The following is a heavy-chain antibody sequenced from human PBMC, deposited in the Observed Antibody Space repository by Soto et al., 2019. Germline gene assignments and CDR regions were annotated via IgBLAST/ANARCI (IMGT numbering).Heavy chain of an antibody. CDR1: GFTFSSYA. CDR2: ISGSGGST. J-gene: IGHJ6*03. D-gene: IGHD6-13*01. V-gene: IGHV3-23*01. Sequence: GGSLRLSCAASGFTFSSYAMSWVRQAPGKGLEWVSAISGSGGSTYYADSVKGRFTISRDNSKNTLYLQMNSLRAEDTAVYYCAKDGIAAAGTPEYYYYYYMDVWGKGTTVTVSS. CDR3: AKDGIAAAGTPEYYYYYYMDV.